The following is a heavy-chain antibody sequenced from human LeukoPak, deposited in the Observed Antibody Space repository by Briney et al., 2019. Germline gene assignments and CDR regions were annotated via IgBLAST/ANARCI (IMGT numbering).Heavy chain of an antibody. J-gene: IGHJ4*02. CDR3: AKDFGDYELDY. D-gene: IGHD4-17*01. V-gene: IGHV3-7*01. CDR1: GFTFSSYW. CDR2: IRQDGSDK. Sequence: GGSLRLSCAASGFTFSSYWMGWVRQALGKGLEWVANIRQDGSDKFYVDSVRGRFTISRDNAKNSLYLQMNSLRAEDTAVYYCAKDFGDYELDYWGPGTLVAVSS.